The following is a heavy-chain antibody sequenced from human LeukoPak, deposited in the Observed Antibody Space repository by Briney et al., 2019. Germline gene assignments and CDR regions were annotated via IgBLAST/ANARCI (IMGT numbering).Heavy chain of an antibody. D-gene: IGHD5-12*01. V-gene: IGHV1-24*01. J-gene: IGHJ4*02. CDR2: FDPEDGET. CDR1: GYTLTELS. Sequence: GASVRVSCKVSGYTLTELSMHWVRQAPGKGLEWMRGFDPEDGETIYAQKFQGRVTMTEDTSTDTAYMELSSLRSEDTAVYYCATYVEWLRQRTDYWGQGTLVTVSS. CDR3: ATYVEWLRQRTDY.